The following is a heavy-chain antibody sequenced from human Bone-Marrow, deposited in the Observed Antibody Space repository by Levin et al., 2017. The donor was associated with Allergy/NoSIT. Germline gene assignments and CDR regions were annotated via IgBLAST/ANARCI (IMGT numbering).Heavy chain of an antibody. J-gene: IGHJ6*02. Sequence: GESLKISCKASGYTFTGYYMHWVRQAPGQGLEWMGWITPNSGVTKYAQKFQGRVTVTGDTSISTAYMELSRLKSDDTAVYYCARGSRGWENFHTYGLDVWGQGTTVTVSS. CDR1: GYTFTGYY. D-gene: IGHD1-26*01. V-gene: IGHV1-2*02. CDR2: ITPNSGVT. CDR3: ARGSRGWENFHTYGLDV.